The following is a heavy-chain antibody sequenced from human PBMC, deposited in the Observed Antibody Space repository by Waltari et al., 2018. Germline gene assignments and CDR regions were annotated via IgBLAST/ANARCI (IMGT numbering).Heavy chain of an antibody. Sequence: EVQLVESGGGLVEPGGSLRLSCGASGFTFNNAWMHWVRQAPGKGLEWLGRIKSDTYGGTTDYAAPVKGRFTISRDDSKNTLYLQMNSLKTEDTAVYYCTQIALWFGDPVDYWGQGTLVTVSA. D-gene: IGHD3-10*01. CDR2: IKSDTYGGTT. CDR1: GFTFNNAW. J-gene: IGHJ4*02. CDR3: TQIALWFGDPVDY. V-gene: IGHV3-15*07.